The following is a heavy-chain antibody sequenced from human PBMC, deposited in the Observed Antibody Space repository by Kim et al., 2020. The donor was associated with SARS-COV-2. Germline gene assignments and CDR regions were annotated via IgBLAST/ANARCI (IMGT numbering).Heavy chain of an antibody. J-gene: IGHJ4*02. CDR3: AKPPLTRPLYYFDY. V-gene: IGHV3-23*01. Sequence: AQSGKGRLTLTREHSKNTQTLKMNTLRAEDTAVYYCAKPPLTRPLYYFDYWGQGTLVTVSS. D-gene: IGHD3-9*01.